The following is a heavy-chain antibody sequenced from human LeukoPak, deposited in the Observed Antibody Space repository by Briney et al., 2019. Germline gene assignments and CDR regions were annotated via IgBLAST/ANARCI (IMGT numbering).Heavy chain of an antibody. V-gene: IGHV3-23*01. CDR2: ISGSGGST. J-gene: IGHJ5*02. CDR3: ARSSSSYNWFDP. D-gene: IGHD6-6*01. Sequence: GGSLRLSCAASGFTFSSYAMHWVRQAPGKGLEWVSAISGSGGSTCYADSVKGRFTISRDNSKNSLYLQMNSLRAEDTAVYYCARSSSSYNWFDPWGQGTLVTVSS. CDR1: GFTFSSYA.